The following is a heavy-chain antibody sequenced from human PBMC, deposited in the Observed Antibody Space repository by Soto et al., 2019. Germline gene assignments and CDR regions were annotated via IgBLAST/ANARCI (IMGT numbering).Heavy chain of an antibody. V-gene: IGHV1-18*01. J-gene: IGHJ4*02. CDR3: ARDREEYFDY. Sequence: GESLKISCKGSGYSFTSYGISWVRQAPGQGLEWMGWISAYNGNTNYAQKLQGRVTMTTDASTSTAYMELRSLRSDDTAVYYCARDREEYFDYWGQGTLVTVSS. CDR2: ISAYNGNT. CDR1: GYSFTSYG.